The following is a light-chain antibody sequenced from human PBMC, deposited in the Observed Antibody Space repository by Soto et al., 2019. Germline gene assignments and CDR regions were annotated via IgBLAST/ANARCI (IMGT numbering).Light chain of an antibody. Sequence: DIQMTQLPSSMSASVGDRVTITCRASQGISRWLAWYHQKPGKAPNLLIYSASTLHSGVPSRFSGSESGTDFTLTISSLQPEDFGTYYCQQANSFPLTFGPGTKVDMK. J-gene: IGKJ3*01. CDR1: QGISRW. CDR2: SAS. V-gene: IGKV1-12*01. CDR3: QQANSFPLT.